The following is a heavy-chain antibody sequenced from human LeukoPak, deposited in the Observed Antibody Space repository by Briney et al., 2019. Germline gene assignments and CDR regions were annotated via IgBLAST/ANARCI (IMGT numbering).Heavy chain of an antibody. Sequence: SETLSLTCTASGGSISSSSYYWGWMRQPPGKGLEWIGSIYYSGSTYYNPSLKSRVTISVDTSKNQFSLKLSSVTAADTAVYYCARAHSGYYPKVYWYFDLWGRGTLVTVSS. CDR1: GGSISSSSYY. J-gene: IGHJ2*01. D-gene: IGHD3-22*01. CDR3: ARAHSGYYPKVYWYFDL. V-gene: IGHV4-39*01. CDR2: IYYSGST.